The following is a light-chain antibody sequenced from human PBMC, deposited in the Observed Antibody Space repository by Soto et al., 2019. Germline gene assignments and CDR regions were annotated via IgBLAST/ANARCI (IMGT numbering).Light chain of an antibody. CDR1: TGGVTSGHY. J-gene: IGLJ3*02. V-gene: IGLV7-46*01. CDR3: LLSYTGARV. CDR2: DTT. Sequence: QAVVTQEPSLTVSPGGTVTLTCGSSTGGVTSGHYPYWFQQKPGQAPRTLIYDTTSKHSWTPARFSGSLPGGKAALTLSGAQPEDEAEYYCLLSYTGARVFGGGTKLTVL.